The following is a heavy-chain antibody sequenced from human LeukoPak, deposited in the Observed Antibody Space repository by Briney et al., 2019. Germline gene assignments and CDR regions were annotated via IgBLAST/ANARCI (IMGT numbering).Heavy chain of an antibody. CDR1: GFTFSTYA. J-gene: IGHJ5*02. D-gene: IGHD1-26*01. V-gene: IGHV3-23*01. CDR3: AKDGGSYLNWIDP. Sequence: GGSLRLSCGASGFTFSTYAMSWVRQAPGKGLEWVSGISGSGGSTYYAESVKGRFTISRDNSKNTLYLQMNSLRAEDTAVYYCAKDGGSYLNWIDPWGQGTLVTVSS. CDR2: ISGSGGST.